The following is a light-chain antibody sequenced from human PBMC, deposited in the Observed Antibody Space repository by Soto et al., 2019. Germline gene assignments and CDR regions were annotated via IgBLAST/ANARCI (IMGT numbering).Light chain of an antibody. CDR2: GAA. Sequence: EIVLTQSPGTLSLSPGERATLSCRASQSVTSGYLAWYQQKPGQSPRLLMYGAATRATGIPDRFSGSGSGTDFSLTISRLEPEDLAVYFCQQYGSSPLTFGGGTKVDIK. V-gene: IGKV3-20*01. CDR1: QSVTSGY. J-gene: IGKJ4*01. CDR3: QQYGSSPLT.